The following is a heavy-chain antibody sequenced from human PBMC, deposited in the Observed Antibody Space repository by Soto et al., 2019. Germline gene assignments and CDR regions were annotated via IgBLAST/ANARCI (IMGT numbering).Heavy chain of an antibody. J-gene: IGHJ4*02. CDR2: IIPMYGTT. D-gene: IGHD1-1*01. V-gene: IGHV1-69*12. CDR1: GGTFRSYV. CDR3: ARIGTLDWIDDY. Sequence: QVQLVQSGAEVKKPGSSVKVSCKASGGTFRSYVTSWVRQAPGQGLEWLGGIIPMYGTTYYAQTFQGRVTINADESTSTAFMELSSLRSEDTAGYYCARIGTLDWIDDYWGQGTLVTVSS.